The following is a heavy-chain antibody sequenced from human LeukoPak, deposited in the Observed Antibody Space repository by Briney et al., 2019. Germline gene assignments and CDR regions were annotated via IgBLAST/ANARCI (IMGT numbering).Heavy chain of an antibody. J-gene: IGHJ5*02. D-gene: IGHD3-10*01. CDR3: ARDMVRGVIWFDP. V-gene: IGHV1-2*06. CDR1: GYTFTGYY. CDR2: INPNCGGT. Sequence: ASVKVSCKASGYTFTGYYMHWVRQAPGQGLEWMGRINPNCGGTNYAQKFQGRVTMTRDTSISTAYMELSRLRSDDTAVYYCARDMVRGVIWFDPWGQGTLVTVSS.